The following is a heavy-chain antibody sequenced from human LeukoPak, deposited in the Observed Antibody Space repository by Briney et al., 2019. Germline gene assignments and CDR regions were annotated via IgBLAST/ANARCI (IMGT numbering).Heavy chain of an antibody. Sequence: ASVKVSCKASGGTFSSYAISWVRQAPGQGLEWMGGIIPIFGTANYAQKFQGRVTITADESTSTAHMELSSLRSEDTAVYYCARDQLGAFDIWGQGTMVTVSS. CDR1: GGTFSSYA. D-gene: IGHD1-1*01. J-gene: IGHJ3*02. CDR3: ARDQLGAFDI. CDR2: IIPIFGTA. V-gene: IGHV1-69*01.